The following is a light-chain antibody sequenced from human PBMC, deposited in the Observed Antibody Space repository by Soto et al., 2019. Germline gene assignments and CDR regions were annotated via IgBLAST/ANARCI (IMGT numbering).Light chain of an antibody. CDR2: DAS. Sequence: VHMTQSASSLSASVSNRVTITCRASQSISGSLNWYQQKPGKAPNLLIYDASDLETGVPSRFSGSGPGTGFTFTISSLHPEDFATYYCQQYESLPLTFGQGTRLEI. CDR1: QSISGS. CDR3: QQYESLPLT. J-gene: IGKJ5*01. V-gene: IGKV1-33*01.